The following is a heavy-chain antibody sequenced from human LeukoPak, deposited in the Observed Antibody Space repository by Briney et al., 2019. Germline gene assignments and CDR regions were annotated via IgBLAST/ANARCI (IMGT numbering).Heavy chain of an antibody. CDR3: ARGVYAISNMDV. CDR1: GGSFSGYY. D-gene: IGHD2-8*01. Sequence: SETLSLTCAVYGGSFSGYYWSWIRQPPGKGLEWIGEINHSGSTNYNPSLKSRVTISVDTSKNQFSLKLSSVTAADTAVYYCARGVYAISNMDVWGKGTTVTVSS. CDR2: INHSGST. V-gene: IGHV4-34*01. J-gene: IGHJ6*03.